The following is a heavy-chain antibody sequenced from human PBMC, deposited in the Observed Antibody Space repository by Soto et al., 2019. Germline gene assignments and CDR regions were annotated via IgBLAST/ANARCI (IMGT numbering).Heavy chain of an antibody. CDR1: GFTFSDYG. CDR3: ARDCTSARCYYY. V-gene: IGHV3-33*01. CDR2: IWFDGSDK. Sequence: VQLVESGGGVVQPGRSLRLSCVASGFTFSDYGMHWVRQAPGKGLEWVALIWFDGSDKYYADSVKGRFTVSRDNSKNTLDLQMNSLRAEDTAVYYCARDCTSARCYYYWGQGTLVTVSS. D-gene: IGHD2-2*01. J-gene: IGHJ4*02.